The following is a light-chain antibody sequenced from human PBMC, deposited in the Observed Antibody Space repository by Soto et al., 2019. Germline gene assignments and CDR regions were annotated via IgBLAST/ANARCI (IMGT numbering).Light chain of an antibody. CDR2: RAS. CDR1: QSVRSN. CDR3: QQYHHFPPIP. Sequence: VMSLSPATLSVTQGERATLSCRASQSVRSNIAWYQQKPGHSPRLLIFRASTRGTGIPARFSGSGSGTEFTLTISSLQSEDFAVYYCQQYHHFPPIPFGQGTRLETK. V-gene: IGKV3-15*01. J-gene: IGKJ5*01.